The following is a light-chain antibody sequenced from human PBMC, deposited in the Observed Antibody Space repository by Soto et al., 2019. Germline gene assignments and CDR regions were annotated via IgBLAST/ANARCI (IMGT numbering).Light chain of an antibody. Sequence: QSVLTQPPSASGTPGQRVTISCSGSSSNIGSNTVNWYQQLPGTAPKLLIYSNNQRPSGVPDRFSGFKSGTSASLAISGLQSEDEADYYCAAWDDSLNGYVFGTGTKV. V-gene: IGLV1-44*01. CDR1: SSNIGSNT. CDR2: SNN. J-gene: IGLJ1*01. CDR3: AAWDDSLNGYV.